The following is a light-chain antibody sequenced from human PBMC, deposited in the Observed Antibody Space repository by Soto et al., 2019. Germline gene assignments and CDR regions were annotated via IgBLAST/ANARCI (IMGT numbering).Light chain of an antibody. V-gene: IGKV3-20*01. Sequence: EFVLTQSPGTLSLSPGERATLSCRASQSVSVNSLAWYQQKPGQAPRLLISGAHNRAPGIPDRFSGSESGTDFTLRISRLEPEDFAVYYCQQYGSSVTFGQGTKVDIK. CDR3: QQYGSSVT. J-gene: IGKJ1*01. CDR2: GAH. CDR1: QSVSVNS.